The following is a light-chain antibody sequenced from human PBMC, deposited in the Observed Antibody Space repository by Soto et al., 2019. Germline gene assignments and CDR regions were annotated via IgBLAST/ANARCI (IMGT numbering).Light chain of an antibody. J-gene: IGLJ3*02. CDR2: GNS. CDR3: QSYDSSLSGWV. Sequence: QSVLTQPPSVSGAPGQRVTISCTGSSSNIGAGYDVHWYQQLPGTAPKLLIYGNSNRPSGVPDRFSSSKSGTSASLAITGLQAEDEADYYCQSYDSSLSGWVFGGGTKLTAL. CDR1: SSNIGAGYD. V-gene: IGLV1-40*01.